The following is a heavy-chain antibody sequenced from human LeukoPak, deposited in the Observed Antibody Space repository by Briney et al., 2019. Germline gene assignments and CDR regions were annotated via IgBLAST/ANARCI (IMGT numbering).Heavy chain of an antibody. CDR3: ARDYTYSTGGTYYDRFDY. V-gene: IGHV3-7*01. CDR1: GFTFSTYW. J-gene: IGHJ4*02. CDR2: INQDGNKN. D-gene: IGHD2-15*01. Sequence: GGSLRLSCAASGFTFSTYWMTWVRQAAGKGLEWVANINQDGNKNYYLDSVKGRFTISRDNAKNSLYLQMNSLRAEDTAVYYCARDYTYSTGGTYYDRFDYWGQGTLVTVSS.